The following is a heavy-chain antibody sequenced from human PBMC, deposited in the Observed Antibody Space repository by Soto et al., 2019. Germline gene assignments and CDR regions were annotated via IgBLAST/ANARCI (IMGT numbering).Heavy chain of an antibody. CDR3: ARGKDRSRRSWYFDY. CDR2: ISYDGSNK. Sequence: QVQLVESGGGVVQPGRSLRLSCAASGFTFSSYAMHWVRQAPGKGLEWVAVISYDGSNKYYADSVKGRFTISRDNSKNTLYLQMNSLRAEDTAVYYCARGKDRSRRSWYFDYWGQGTLVTVSS. CDR1: GFTFSSYA. D-gene: IGHD6-13*01. J-gene: IGHJ4*02. V-gene: IGHV3-30-3*01.